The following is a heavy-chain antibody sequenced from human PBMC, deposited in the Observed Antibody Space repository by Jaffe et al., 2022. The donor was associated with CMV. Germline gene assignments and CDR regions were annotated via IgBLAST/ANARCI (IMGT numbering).Heavy chain of an antibody. CDR1: GFTFSSYE. D-gene: IGHD3-22*01. CDR2: ISSSGSTI. V-gene: IGHV3-48*03. Sequence: EVQLVESGGGLVQPGGSLRLSCAASGFTFSSYEMNWVRQAPGKGLEWVSYISSSGSTIYYADSVKGRFTISRDNAKNSLYLQMNSLRAEDTAVYYCAREDSSGYWDAFDIWGQGTMVTVSS. CDR3: AREDSSGYWDAFDI. J-gene: IGHJ3*02.